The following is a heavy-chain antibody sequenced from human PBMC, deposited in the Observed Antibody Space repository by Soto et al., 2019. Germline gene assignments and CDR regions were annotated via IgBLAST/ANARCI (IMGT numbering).Heavy chain of an antibody. J-gene: IGHJ6*02. CDR2: ISSSSSYI. CDR3: ARFYYDSSGYLPSPYYYYYGMDV. V-gene: IGHV3-21*05. D-gene: IGHD3-22*01. Sequence: GGSLRLSCAASGFTFSSYSMNWVRQAPGKGLEWVSYISSSSSYIYYADSVKGRFTISRDNAKNSLYLQMNSLRAEDTAVYYCARFYYDSSGYLPSPYYYYYGMDVWGQGTTVTVSS. CDR1: GFTFSSYS.